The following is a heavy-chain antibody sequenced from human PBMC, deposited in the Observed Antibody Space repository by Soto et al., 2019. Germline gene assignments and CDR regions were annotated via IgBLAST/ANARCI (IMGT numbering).Heavy chain of an antibody. CDR2: ISYDGSNK. Sequence: QVQLVESGGGVVQPGRSLRLSCAASGFTFSSYGMHWVRQAPGKGLEWVAVISYDGSNKYYADSVKGRFTISRDNSKNTLDLQMHSLRAEDTAVYYCATTSNSSSWYGWFDPWGQGTLVTVSS. J-gene: IGHJ5*02. D-gene: IGHD6-13*01. CDR1: GFTFSSYG. CDR3: ATTSNSSSWYGWFDP. V-gene: IGHV3-30*03.